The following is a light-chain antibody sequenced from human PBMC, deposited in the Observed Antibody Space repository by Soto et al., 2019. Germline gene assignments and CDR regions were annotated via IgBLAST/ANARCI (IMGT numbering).Light chain of an antibody. J-gene: IGLJ2*01. CDR3: CSYAGSSTYVV. V-gene: IGLV2-23*01. Sequence: QSVLTQPASVSGSPGQSITISCTGTSSDVGSYNLVSWYQQHPGKAPKLMIYEGSKRPSGVSNRFSGSKSGNTACLTISGLQAADEADYYCCSYAGSSTYVVFGGGTKVTVL. CDR2: EGS. CDR1: SSDVGSYNL.